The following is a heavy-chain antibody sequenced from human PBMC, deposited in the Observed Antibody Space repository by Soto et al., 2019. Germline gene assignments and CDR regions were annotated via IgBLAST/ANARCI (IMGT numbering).Heavy chain of an antibody. V-gene: IGHV1-18*01. J-gene: IGHJ4*02. CDR1: GYTFTNHG. CDR2: ISGHNGNT. Sequence: ASVKVSCKASGYTFTNHGISWVRQAPGQGLEWLGWISGHNGNTKYAQRLQGRVTMTTDTSTSTAYMELRSLKSDDTAVYYCARDLYPLAYYFDYWGQGTLVTVSS. CDR3: ARDLYPLAYYFDY.